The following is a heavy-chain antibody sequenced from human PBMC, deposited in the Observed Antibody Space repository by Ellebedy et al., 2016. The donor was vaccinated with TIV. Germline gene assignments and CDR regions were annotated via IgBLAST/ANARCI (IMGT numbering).Heavy chain of an antibody. D-gene: IGHD2-8*02. V-gene: IGHV3-23*01. CDR1: GFTFSSYA. CDR2: ISASGGST. CDR3: AQAGGKYWGKLDY. Sequence: PGGSLRLSCAASGFTFSSYAVTWVRQAPGKGLEWVSAISASGGSTYYADSVKGRLSISRDNSADTLYLQVNSLRADNTTVYSCAQAGGKYWGKLDYWGQGTLVTVSS. J-gene: IGHJ4*02.